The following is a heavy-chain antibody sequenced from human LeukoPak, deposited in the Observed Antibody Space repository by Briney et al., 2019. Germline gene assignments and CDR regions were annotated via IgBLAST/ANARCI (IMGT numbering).Heavy chain of an antibody. V-gene: IGHV4-34*01. CDR2: INHSGST. D-gene: IGHD4-11*01. J-gene: IGHJ4*02. CDR3: ARATYSNYIDY. Sequence: SETLSLTCAVYGGSFSGYYWSWIRQPPGKGLEWIGEINHSGSTNYNPSLKSRVTISVDTSKNQFSLKLSSVSAADTAVYYCARATYSNYIDYWGQGTLVTVSS. CDR1: GGSFSGYY.